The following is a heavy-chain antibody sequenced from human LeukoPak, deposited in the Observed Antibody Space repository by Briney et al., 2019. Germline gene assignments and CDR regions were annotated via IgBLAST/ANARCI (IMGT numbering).Heavy chain of an antibody. CDR1: GFTFSSYW. V-gene: IGHV3-7*01. D-gene: IGHD3-3*01. CDR2: IKQDGSEK. J-gene: IGHJ3*02. CDR3: ARDGPPTITIFGVVEGAFDI. Sequence: GGSLRLSCAASGFTFSSYWMSWVRQAPGKGLEWVANIKQDGSEKYYVDSVKGRFTISRDNAKNSLYLQMNSLRAEDTAVYYCARDGPPTITIFGVVEGAFDIWGQGTMVTGSS.